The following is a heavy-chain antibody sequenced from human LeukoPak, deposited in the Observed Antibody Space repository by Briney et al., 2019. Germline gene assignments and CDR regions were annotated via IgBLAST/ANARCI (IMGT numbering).Heavy chain of an antibody. V-gene: IGHV3-11*04. D-gene: IGHD5-18*01. CDR3: AREYPVDTAMVEGNDYYFDY. J-gene: IGHJ4*02. CDR1: GFTFSDYY. Sequence: GGSLRLSCAASGFTFSDYYMSWIRQAPGKGLEWVSYISSSDDTIYYADSVRGRFTISRDNAKNSLYLQMNSLRAEDTAVYYCAREYPVDTAMVEGNDYYFDYWGQGTLVTVSS. CDR2: ISSSDDTI.